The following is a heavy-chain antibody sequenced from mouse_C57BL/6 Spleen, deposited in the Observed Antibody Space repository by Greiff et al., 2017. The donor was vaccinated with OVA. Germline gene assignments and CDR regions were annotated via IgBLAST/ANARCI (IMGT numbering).Heavy chain of an antibody. Sequence: QVQLQQPGAELVMPGASVKLSCKASGYTFTSYWMHWVKQRPGQGLEWIGEIDPSDSYTNYNQKFKGKSTLTVDKSSSTAYMQLSSLTSEDSAVYYCARLSSNAMDYWGHGTSVTVSS. J-gene: IGHJ4*01. CDR2: IDPSDSYT. V-gene: IGHV1-69*01. CDR1: GYTFTSYW. CDR3: ARLSSNAMDY.